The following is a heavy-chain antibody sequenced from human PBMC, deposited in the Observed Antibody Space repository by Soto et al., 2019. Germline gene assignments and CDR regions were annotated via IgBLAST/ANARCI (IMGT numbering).Heavy chain of an antibody. V-gene: IGHV3-23*01. CDR2: I. CDR3: AKTDKFSPQSSGWANRFDY. D-gene: IGHD6-19*01. CDR1: GFTFSSYA. Sequence: EVQLLESGGGLVQPGGSLRLSCAASGFTFSSYAMTWVRQAPGKGLEWVSTIKGRFTISRDNSKNTVYLQMNSLRAEDTAVYYCAKTDKFSPQSSGWANRFDYWGQGTLVTVSS. J-gene: IGHJ4*02.